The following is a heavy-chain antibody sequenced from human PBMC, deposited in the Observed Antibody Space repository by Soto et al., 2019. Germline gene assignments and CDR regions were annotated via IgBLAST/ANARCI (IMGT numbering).Heavy chain of an antibody. J-gene: IGHJ4*02. CDR3: ARYHYDSSGYYYLDY. D-gene: IGHD3-22*01. Sequence: PGGSLRLSCAASGFTFSSYAMSWVRQAPGKGLEWVSAISGSGGSTYYADSVKGRFTISRDNAKNTLYLQMNSLRAEDTAVYYCARYHYDSSGYYYLDYWGQGALVTVSS. CDR2: ISGSGGST. CDR1: GFTFSSYA. V-gene: IGHV3-23*01.